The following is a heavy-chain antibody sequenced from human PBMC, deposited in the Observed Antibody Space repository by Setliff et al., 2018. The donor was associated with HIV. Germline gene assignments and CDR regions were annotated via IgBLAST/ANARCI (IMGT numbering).Heavy chain of an antibody. V-gene: IGHV3-15*01. CDR2: IKKSSDGGKT. CDR3: TTDHGEWELRSNQAHRSQTIDY. J-gene: IGHJ4*02. Sequence: GGSLRLSCVASGFTFNNAWMNWVRQAPGKGLEWLGRIKKSSDGGKTDDASPVKGSLTISRDDSKHTLYLQMNSLKTEDTAVYYCTTDHGEWELRSNQAHRSQTIDYWGQGTLFTVSS. CDR1: GFTFNNAW. D-gene: IGHD1-26*01.